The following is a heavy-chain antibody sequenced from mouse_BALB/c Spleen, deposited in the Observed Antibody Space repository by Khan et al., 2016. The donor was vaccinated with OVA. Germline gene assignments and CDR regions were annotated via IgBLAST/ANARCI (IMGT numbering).Heavy chain of an antibody. CDR1: GFSLTSYG. CDR2: IWSGGST. D-gene: IGHD2-14*01. Sequence: VKLEESGPGLVQPSQSLSITCTVSGFSLTSYGVHWVRQSPGKGLEWLGVIWSGGSTDYNAAFISRLSISKDNSKSQVFFKMNSLQANDTAIYYCARIFIGTTDYAMDYWGQGTSGTVSS. V-gene: IGHV2-2*02. CDR3: ARIFIGTTDYAMDY. J-gene: IGHJ4*01.